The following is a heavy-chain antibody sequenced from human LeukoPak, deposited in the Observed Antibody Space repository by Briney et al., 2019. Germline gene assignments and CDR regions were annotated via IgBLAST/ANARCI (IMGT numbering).Heavy chain of an antibody. CDR3: ARLVVVAASGYYYYYMDV. J-gene: IGHJ6*03. Sequence: SETLSLTCTVSGGSISSYYWSWIWQPPGKGLEWIGYIYYSGSTNYNPSLKSRVTISVDTSKNQFSLKLSSVTAADTAVYYCARLVVVAASGYYYYYMDVWGKGTTVTVSS. D-gene: IGHD2-15*01. V-gene: IGHV4-59*01. CDR2: IYYSGST. CDR1: GGSISSYY.